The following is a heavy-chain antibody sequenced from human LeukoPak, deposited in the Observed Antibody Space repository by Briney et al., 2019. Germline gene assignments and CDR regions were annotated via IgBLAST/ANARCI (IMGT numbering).Heavy chain of an antibody. D-gene: IGHD3-16*01. CDR1: GDSISGHH. J-gene: IGHJ5*02. CDR3: ARAQFGTFSRFDT. V-gene: IGHV4-4*07. Sequence: KPSEILSLTCTVSGDSISGHHWSWIRQAAGKGLEWIGRIYGSETTSYNPSLKSRVIMSVDTSKNQLSLHLSSVTAADTALYYCARAQFGTFSRFDTWGQGTLVTVSS. CDR2: IYGSETT.